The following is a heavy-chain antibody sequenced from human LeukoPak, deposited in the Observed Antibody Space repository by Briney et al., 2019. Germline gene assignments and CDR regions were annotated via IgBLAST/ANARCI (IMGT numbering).Heavy chain of an antibody. CDR1: GGSISSGGYS. J-gene: IGHJ5*02. CDR2: IYHSGST. CDR3: ARAYDCWSGYAGWFDP. D-gene: IGHD3-3*01. Sequence: IPSETLSLTCAVSGGSISSGGYSWSWIRQPPGKGLEWIGYIYHSGSTYYNPSLKSRVTISVDRSKNQFSLKLSSVTAADTAVYYCARAYDCWSGYAGWFDPWGQGTLVTVSS. V-gene: IGHV4-30-2*01.